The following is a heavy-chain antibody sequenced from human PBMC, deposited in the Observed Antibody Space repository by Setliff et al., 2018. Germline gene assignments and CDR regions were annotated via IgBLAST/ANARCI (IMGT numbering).Heavy chain of an antibody. CDR3: ARNTVAGTRFDY. CDR2: SRNKANTYTI. CDR1: GFTFSDHH. V-gene: IGHV3-72*01. J-gene: IGHJ4*02. Sequence: LRLSCAASGFTFSDHHIDWVRQAPGKGLEWVGRSRNKANTYTIAYAASVEGRFTISRDNAKNSLYLQMNSLRAEDTAVYYCARNTVAGTRFDYWGQGTLVTVSS. D-gene: IGHD6-19*01.